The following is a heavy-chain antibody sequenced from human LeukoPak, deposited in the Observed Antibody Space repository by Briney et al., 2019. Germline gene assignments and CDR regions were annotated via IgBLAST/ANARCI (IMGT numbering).Heavy chain of an antibody. CDR3: ARALGYCGSTKCNYGLDV. CDR1: GGSISSGDFY. D-gene: IGHD2-2*01. Sequence: SETLSLTCTVSGGSISSGDFYWSWIRQPPGKGLEWIGYIHYSGSTYYNPSLKSRVTISVDTSKNEFSLKLSSVTAADTAVYYCARALGYCGSTKCNYGLDVWGQGTTVTVSS. CDR2: IHYSGST. V-gene: IGHV4-30-4*01. J-gene: IGHJ6*02.